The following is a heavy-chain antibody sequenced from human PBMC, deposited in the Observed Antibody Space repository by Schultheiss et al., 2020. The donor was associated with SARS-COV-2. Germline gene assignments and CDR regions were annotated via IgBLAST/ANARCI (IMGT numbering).Heavy chain of an antibody. V-gene: IGHV3-23*01. J-gene: IGHJ1*01. Sequence: GGSLRLSCAASGFTFSSYGMHWVRQAPGKGLEWVSAISDSGGRTYYADSVKGRFTISRDNSKNTLYLQMNSLRAEDTAVYYCARVGRDCSHGVCYNAEYFQHWGQGTLVTVSS. CDR3: ARVGRDCSHGVCYNAEYFQH. D-gene: IGHD2-8*01. CDR1: GFTFSSYG. CDR2: ISDSGGRT.